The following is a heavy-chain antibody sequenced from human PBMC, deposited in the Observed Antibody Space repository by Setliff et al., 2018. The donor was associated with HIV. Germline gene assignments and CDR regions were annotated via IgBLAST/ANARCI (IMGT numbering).Heavy chain of an antibody. V-gene: IGHV3-20*04. CDR2: INWNGGST. Sequence: PGGSLRLSCAVSGFTFEDYGMSWVRQAPGKGLEWVSGINWNGGSTGYADSVKGRFTISRDNAKNSLYLQMDSLRPKDTAAYYCARAPSWQRQVDFWGQGTLVTVSS. CDR1: GFTFEDYG. D-gene: IGHD6-25*01. CDR3: ARAPSWQRQVDF. J-gene: IGHJ4*02.